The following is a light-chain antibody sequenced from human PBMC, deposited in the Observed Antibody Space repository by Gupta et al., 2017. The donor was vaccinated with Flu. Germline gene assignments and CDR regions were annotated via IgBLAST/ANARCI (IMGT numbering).Light chain of an antibody. V-gene: IGKV3-15*01. J-gene: IGKJ3*01. CDR1: QSVSSS. CDR2: GAS. Sequence: ERVNTESPAPLSVSPGERATLSCRASQSVSSSLAWYQQKPGQAPRLLIYGASTRATGVPARFSGSGSGTEFTLTISSLQSGDFAIYFCQQYKSWPLTFGPGTRVDVK. CDR3: QQYKSWPLT.